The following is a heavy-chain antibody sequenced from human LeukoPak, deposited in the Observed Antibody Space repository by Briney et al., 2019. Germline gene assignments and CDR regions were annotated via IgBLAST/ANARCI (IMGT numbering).Heavy chain of an antibody. D-gene: IGHD2-15*01. CDR3: AKACSGGSCYSGLDY. CDR2: ISYDGSNK. J-gene: IGHJ4*02. CDR1: GFTFSSYG. V-gene: IGHV3-30*18. Sequence: PGRSLRLSCAASGFTFSSYGMHWVRQAPGKGLEWVAVISYDGSNKYYADSVKGRFTISRDNSKNTLYLQMNSLRAEDTAVYYCAKACSGGSCYSGLDYWGQGTLVTVSS.